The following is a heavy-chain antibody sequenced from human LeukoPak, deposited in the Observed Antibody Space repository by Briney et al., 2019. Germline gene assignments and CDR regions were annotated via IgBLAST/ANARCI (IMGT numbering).Heavy chain of an antibody. D-gene: IGHD3-10*01. CDR1: GYTFTGYY. V-gene: IGHV1-2*02. CDR3: AKDHKGRIVLLWFGGGPFDP. J-gene: IGHJ5*02. Sequence: ASVKVSCKASGYTFTGYYMHWVRQAPGQGLEWMGWINPNSGGTNYAQKFQGRVTMTRDTSIRAAYMELSRLRSDDTAVYYCAKDHKGRIVLLWFGGGPFDPWGQGTLVTVSS. CDR2: INPNSGGT.